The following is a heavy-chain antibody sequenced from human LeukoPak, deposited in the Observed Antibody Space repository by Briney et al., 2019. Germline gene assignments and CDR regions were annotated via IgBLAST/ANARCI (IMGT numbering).Heavy chain of an antibody. CDR2: FSNDEGRT. CDR1: GFTFSSYW. Sequence: GGSLRLSCAVFGFTFSSYWIHWVRQAPGKGLVWVSRFSNDEGRTVYADSVKGRFTISRDNAKNTLYLQMDSLRADDTAVYYCARDYYYGLDVWGQGTTVTVSS. J-gene: IGHJ6*02. V-gene: IGHV3-74*01. CDR3: ARDYYYGLDV.